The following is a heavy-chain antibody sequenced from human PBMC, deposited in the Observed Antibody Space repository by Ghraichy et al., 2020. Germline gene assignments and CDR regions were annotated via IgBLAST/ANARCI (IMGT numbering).Heavy chain of an antibody. CDR3: ARNYDSSGRDYFDY. Sequence: GGSLRLSCAASGFTFSSYWMHWVRQAPGKGLEWVADITQDGNEKYFVDSVKGRFSISRDNAKNTLYLQMNSLRAEDTAVYYCARNYDSSGRDYFDYWGQGTLVTVSS. J-gene: IGHJ4*02. D-gene: IGHD3-22*01. CDR1: GFTFSSYW. CDR2: ITQDGNEK. V-gene: IGHV3-7*01.